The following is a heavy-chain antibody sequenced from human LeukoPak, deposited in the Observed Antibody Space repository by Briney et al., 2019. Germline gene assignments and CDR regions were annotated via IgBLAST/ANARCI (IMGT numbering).Heavy chain of an antibody. CDR2: TYNDGNT. V-gene: IGHV3-53*01. J-gene: IGHJ5*02. CDR3: AGDTHSSNWYDH. D-gene: IGHD6-13*01. CDR1: GFTVSSIY. Sequence: SGGSLRLSCAVSGFTVSSIYMSWVRQAPGKGLEWVSFTYNDGNTYYADSMKGRFSISRDSSRNTLYLQMNSLRVEDTAVYYCAGDTHSSNWYDHWGQGTLVTVSS.